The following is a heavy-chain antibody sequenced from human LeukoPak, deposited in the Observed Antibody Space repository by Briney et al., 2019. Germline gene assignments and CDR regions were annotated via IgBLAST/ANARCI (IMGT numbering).Heavy chain of an antibody. CDR1: GYSFTSYW. CDR2: IYPGDSDT. CDR3: ARGTMVRGVTDPYNWFDP. Sequence: GESLKISCKGSGYSFTSYWIGWERQMPGKGLEWMGIIYPGDSDTRYSPSFQGQVTISADKSISTAYLQWSSLKASDTAMYYCARGTMVRGVTDPYNWFDPWGQGTLVTVSS. D-gene: IGHD3-10*01. J-gene: IGHJ5*02. V-gene: IGHV5-51*01.